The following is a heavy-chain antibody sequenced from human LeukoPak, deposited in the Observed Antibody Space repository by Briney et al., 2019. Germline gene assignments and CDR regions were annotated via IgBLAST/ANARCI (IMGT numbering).Heavy chain of an antibody. CDR3: ARDGREDIVVVPAAFYYYYYGMEV. J-gene: IGHJ6*02. Sequence: GASVKVSCKASGYTFTGCYMHWVRQAPGQGLEWMGWINPNSGGTNYAQKFQGRVTMTRDTSISTAYMELSRLRSDDTAVYYCARDGREDIVVVPAAFYYYYYGMEVWGQGPTVTVSS. CDR2: INPNSGGT. CDR1: GYTFTGCY. V-gene: IGHV1-2*02. D-gene: IGHD2-2*01.